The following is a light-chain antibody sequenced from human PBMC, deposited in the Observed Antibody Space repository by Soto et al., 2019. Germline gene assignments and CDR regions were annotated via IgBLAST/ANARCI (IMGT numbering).Light chain of an antibody. V-gene: IGLV2-14*01. CDR3: KSRTTRNTLV. Sequence: QSALTQPASVSGSPGQSIAISCTGSSSDIGIYKYVSWYQQHPGKVPKLIIYEVTNRPSGVSSRFYGSRSGNTASLTISGLQAEDEADYYCKSRTTRNTLVFGGGTQLTVL. CDR1: SSDIGIYKY. CDR2: EVT. J-gene: IGLJ7*01.